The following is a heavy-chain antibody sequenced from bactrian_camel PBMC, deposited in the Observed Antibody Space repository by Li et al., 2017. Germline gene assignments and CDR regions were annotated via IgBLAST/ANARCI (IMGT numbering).Heavy chain of an antibody. CDR2: ILADGSP. V-gene: IGHV3S53*01. CDR1: RIATCSYD. J-gene: IGHJ4*01. Sequence: VQLVESGGGSVQTGGSLRLSCAAPRIATCSYDIDWNRQAPGKEREFVARILADGSPSYSGDFQGRFTISHDSAKNTVYLRMNSLKPEDTATYYCEIWGRFIGIPGCLPLHSRGQGTQVTVS. CDR3: EIWGRFIGIPGCLPLHS. D-gene: IGHD2*01.